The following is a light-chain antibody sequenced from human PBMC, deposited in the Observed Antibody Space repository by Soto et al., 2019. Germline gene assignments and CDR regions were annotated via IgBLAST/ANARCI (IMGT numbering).Light chain of an antibody. CDR2: SND. V-gene: IGLV1-44*01. CDR1: FSNLGRNV. J-gene: IGLJ2*01. CDR3: CSYAGGSTVI. Sequence: QSVLTQTPSASGTPGRRVTISCSGSFSNLGRNVVNWYQQLPGMAPKLIIHSNDERPSGVPDRFSGSRSGNSASLAINGLQAEDEAVYHCCSYAGGSTVICGGGTKVTVL.